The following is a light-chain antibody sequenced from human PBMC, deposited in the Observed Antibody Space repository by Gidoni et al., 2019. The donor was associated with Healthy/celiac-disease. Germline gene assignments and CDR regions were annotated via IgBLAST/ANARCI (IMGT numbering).Light chain of an antibody. Sequence: DFQMPQSPSSLHASVGDRVTITCRASQSISSYLHWYQQKPGKAPKLLIYAASSLQSGVPSRFSGRGSVTDSTLTISRLQPEDFATYYCQQSYSTPRTFGQGTKLEIK. CDR1: QSISSY. J-gene: IGKJ2*01. CDR3: QQSYSTPRT. V-gene: IGKV1-39*01. CDR2: AAS.